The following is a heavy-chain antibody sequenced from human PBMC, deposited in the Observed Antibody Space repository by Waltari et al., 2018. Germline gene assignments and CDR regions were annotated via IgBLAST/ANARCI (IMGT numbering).Heavy chain of an antibody. D-gene: IGHD6-13*01. CDR3: ARGRKLYSSSWQTENYYYYGMDV. J-gene: IGHJ6*02. CDR1: GGSFSGYY. Sequence: QVQLQQWGAGLLKPSETLSLTCAVYGGSFSGYYWSWIRQPPGKGLEWFGEINHSGSTNYNPSLKSRVTISVDTSKNQFSLKLSSVTAADTAVYYCARGRKLYSSSWQTENYYYYGMDVWGQGTTVTVSS. CDR2: INHSGST. V-gene: IGHV4-34*01.